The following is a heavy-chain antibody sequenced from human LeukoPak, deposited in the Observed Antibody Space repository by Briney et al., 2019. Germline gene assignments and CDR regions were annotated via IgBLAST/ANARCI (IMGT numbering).Heavy chain of an antibody. CDR2: IIPIFGTA. Sequence: ASVKVSCKASGGTFSSYAISWVRQAPGQGLEWMGRIIPIFGTANYAQKFQGRVTITTDESTSTAYMELSSLRSEDTAVYYCAGLNTPYYYDRSGYGADWGQGTLSPSPQ. CDR3: AGLNTPYYYDRSGYGAD. J-gene: IGHJ4*02. D-gene: IGHD3-22*01. CDR1: GGTFSSYA. V-gene: IGHV1-69*05.